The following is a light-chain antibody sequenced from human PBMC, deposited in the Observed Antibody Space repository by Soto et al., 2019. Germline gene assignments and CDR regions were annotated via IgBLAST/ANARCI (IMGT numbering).Light chain of an antibody. CDR2: DVF. V-gene: IGKV1-33*01. Sequence: IQMTQSPSSLSASVGDRVTITCQASQDISNYLNWYQQKPGKAPKLLIYDVFNLATGVPSRFSGGGSGTDFNLTISSLQPEDIAIYYCQQYDHLPITFGQGTRLEIK. J-gene: IGKJ5*01. CDR3: QQYDHLPIT. CDR1: QDISNY.